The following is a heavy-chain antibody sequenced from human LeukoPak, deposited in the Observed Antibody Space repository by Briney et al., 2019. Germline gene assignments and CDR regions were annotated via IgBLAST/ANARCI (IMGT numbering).Heavy chain of an antibody. CDR1: GGTFSSYA. V-gene: IGHV1-69*06. J-gene: IGHJ4*02. Sequence: ASVKVSCKASGGTFSSYAISWVRQAPGQGLEWMGGIIPIFGTANYAQKFQGRVTMTEDTSTDTAYMELSSLRSEDTAVYYCATDTHLAAAVFWGQGTLVTVSS. D-gene: IGHD6-13*01. CDR2: IIPIFGTA. CDR3: ATDTHLAAAVF.